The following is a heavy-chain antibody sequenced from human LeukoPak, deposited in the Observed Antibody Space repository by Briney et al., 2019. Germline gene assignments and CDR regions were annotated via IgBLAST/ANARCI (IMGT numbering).Heavy chain of an antibody. V-gene: IGHV4-61*02. Sequence: SQTLSLTCTVSGGSISSGRYFWSWIRQPAGKGLEWIGRFHTRGSTNYNPSLKSRVIISVDTSKNQFSLKLNSVTAADTAVYYCARVDGSCSGGSCPSGNWFDPWGQGTLVTVSS. CDR1: GGSISSGRYF. CDR2: FHTRGST. CDR3: ARVDGSCSGGSCPSGNWFDP. J-gene: IGHJ5*02. D-gene: IGHD2-15*01.